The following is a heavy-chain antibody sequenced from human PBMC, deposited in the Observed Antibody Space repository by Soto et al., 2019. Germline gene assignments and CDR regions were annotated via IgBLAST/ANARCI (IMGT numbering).Heavy chain of an antibody. V-gene: IGHV3-13*01. CDR1: GFTFSSYA. D-gene: IGHD2-15*01. Sequence: GGSLRLSCAASGFTFSSYAMSWVRQAPGKGLEWVSAIGTAGDTYYPGSVKGRFTISRENAKNSLYLQMNSLRAGDTAVYYCARDPPYSYYYYFMDVWAKRTTVTVSS. J-gene: IGHJ6*03. CDR3: ARDPPYSYYYYFMDV. CDR2: IGTAGDT.